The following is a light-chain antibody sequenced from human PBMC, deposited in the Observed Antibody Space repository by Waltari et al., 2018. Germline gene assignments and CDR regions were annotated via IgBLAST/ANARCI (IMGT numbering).Light chain of an antibody. CDR3: QQRYSAPLT. CDR2: GAT. V-gene: IGKV1-39*01. J-gene: IGKJ4*01. CDR1: RDIVNY. Sequence: DIQMTQSPSSLSASVGDRVTITCRAIRDIVNYLNWYQQKPGKAPKFLIHGATTMHSGVPSRFSGGGSGTDFTLTITSLRPEDFATYYCQQRYSAPLTFGGGTK.